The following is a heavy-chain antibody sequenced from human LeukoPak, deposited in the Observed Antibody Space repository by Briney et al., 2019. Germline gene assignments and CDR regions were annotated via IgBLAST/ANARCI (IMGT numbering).Heavy chain of an antibody. CDR2: IYYSGST. D-gene: IGHD3-22*01. Sequence: SETLSLTCTVSGDSISSTNYYWGWIRQPPGKGLEWIGSIYYSGSTYYNPSLESRVTISVDTSKNQFSLKLSSVTAADTAVYYCASLTTADAFDIWGQGTMVTVPS. CDR1: GDSISSTNYY. CDR3: ASLTTADAFDI. J-gene: IGHJ3*02. V-gene: IGHV4-39*01.